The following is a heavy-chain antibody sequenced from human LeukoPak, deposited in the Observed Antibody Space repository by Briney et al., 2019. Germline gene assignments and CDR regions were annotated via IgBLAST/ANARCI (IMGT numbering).Heavy chain of an antibody. CDR3: AGPMGPAAIFGFDY. J-gene: IGHJ4*02. CDR1: KFTFASHT. V-gene: IGHV3-23*01. CDR2: ISGSGGST. Sequence: PGGSLRLSCAASKFTFASHTMNWVRQAPGKGLEWVSTISGSGGSTYYADSVKGRFTISRDNAKNSLYLQMNSLRAEDTAVYYCAGPMGPAAIFGFDYWGQGTLVTVSS. D-gene: IGHD2-2*01.